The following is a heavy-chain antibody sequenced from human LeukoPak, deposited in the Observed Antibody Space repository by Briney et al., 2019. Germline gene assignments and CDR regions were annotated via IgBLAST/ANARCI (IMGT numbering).Heavy chain of an antibody. V-gene: IGHV3-30*19. CDR3: ARDGRYCSSTSCSWYYYYYGMDV. J-gene: IGHJ6*02. CDR2: ISYDGSNK. D-gene: IGHD2-2*01. Sequence: GRSLRLSCGASGFTFNTYGIHWVRQAPGKGLEWVAVISYDGSNKYYADSVKGRFTISRDNSKNTLYLQMNSLRAEDTAVYYCARDGRYCSSTSCSWYYYYYGMDVWGQGTTVTVSS. CDR1: GFTFNTYG.